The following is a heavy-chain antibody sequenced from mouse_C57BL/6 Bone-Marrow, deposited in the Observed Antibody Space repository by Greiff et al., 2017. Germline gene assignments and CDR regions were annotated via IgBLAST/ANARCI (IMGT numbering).Heavy chain of an antibody. J-gene: IGHJ2*01. Sequence: QVQLQQPGAELVMPGASVKLSCKASGYTFTSYWMHWVKQRPGQGLEWIGEIDPSDSYTNSNQKFKGKSTLTVDKSSSTAYMQLSSLTSEDSAVYYCARRSLYYRYDFDYWGQGTTRTVSS. CDR1: GYTFTSYW. V-gene: IGHV1-69*01. CDR2: IDPSDSYT. CDR3: ARRSLYYRYDFDY. D-gene: IGHD2-14*01.